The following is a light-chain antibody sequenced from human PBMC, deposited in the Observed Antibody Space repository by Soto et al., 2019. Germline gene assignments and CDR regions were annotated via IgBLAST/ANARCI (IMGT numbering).Light chain of an antibody. CDR2: GAS. Sequence: EIVLTQSPGTLSLSPGERATLSCRASQSLRSSHLAWYQQKPGQAPRLLMFGASSRATGVPARFSGSGSGTEFTLTINSLQSEDFAVYFCQQYDNLPLTFGPGTKVDIK. CDR3: QQYDNLPLT. V-gene: IGKV3-15*01. CDR1: QSLRSSH. J-gene: IGKJ3*01.